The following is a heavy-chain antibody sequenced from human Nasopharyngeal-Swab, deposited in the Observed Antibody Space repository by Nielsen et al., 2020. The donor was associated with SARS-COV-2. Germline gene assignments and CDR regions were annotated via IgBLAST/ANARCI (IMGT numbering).Heavy chain of an antibody. CDR3: ARGCRNGLGV. V-gene: IGHV6-1*01. Sequence: WIRQSPSRGLEWLGRTYYRSKWYSDYVLSVKSRMTINPDTSKNQFSLQLNSVTPEDTAVYYCARGCRNGLGVWGQGTLVTVSS. D-gene: IGHD6-19*01. J-gene: IGHJ4*02. CDR2: TYYRSKWYS.